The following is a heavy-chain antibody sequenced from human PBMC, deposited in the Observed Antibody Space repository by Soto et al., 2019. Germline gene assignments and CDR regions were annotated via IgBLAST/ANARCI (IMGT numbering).Heavy chain of an antibody. CDR1: GFTFSNYG. CDR3: AKVGVAGLGAFEI. J-gene: IGHJ3*02. V-gene: IGHV3-23*01. CDR2: LTSGGST. Sequence: EVQLLESGGGLVQPGGSLRLSCAASGFTFSNYGMTWVRQAPGKGLEWVSALTSGGSTYYADSVKGRFTIARDNSKERLYVQVNSLRAEDTAVYYCAKVGVAGLGAFEIWGQGTMVTVTS. D-gene: IGHD6-19*01.